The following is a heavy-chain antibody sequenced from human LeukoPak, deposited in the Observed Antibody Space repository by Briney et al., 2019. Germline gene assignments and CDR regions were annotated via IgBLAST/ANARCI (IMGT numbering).Heavy chain of an antibody. D-gene: IGHD4-17*01. CDR3: ARSLDSDGDPSEFDY. CDR1: GGSISSYY. V-gene: IGHV4-4*07. CDR2: IYSSGST. Sequence: SETLSLTCTVSGGSISSYYWSWIRQPAGKGLEWIGRIYSSGSTNYNPSLKSRVTMSVDTSKNQFSLKLSSVTAADTAVYYCARSLDSDGDPSEFDYWGQGTLVTVSS. J-gene: IGHJ4*02.